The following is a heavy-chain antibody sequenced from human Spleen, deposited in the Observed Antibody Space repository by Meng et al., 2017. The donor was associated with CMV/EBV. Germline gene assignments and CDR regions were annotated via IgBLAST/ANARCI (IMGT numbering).Heavy chain of an antibody. Sequence: LRLSCAVYGGSFSGYYWSWIRQPPGKGLEWIGEINHSGSTNYNPSLKSRVTISVDTSKNQFSLKLSSVTAADTAVYYCARRSPPRIAARPRGYYFDYWGQGTLVTVSS. D-gene: IGHD6-6*01. CDR3: ARRSPPRIAARPRGYYFDY. J-gene: IGHJ4*02. V-gene: IGHV4-34*01. CDR2: INHSGST. CDR1: GGSFSGYY.